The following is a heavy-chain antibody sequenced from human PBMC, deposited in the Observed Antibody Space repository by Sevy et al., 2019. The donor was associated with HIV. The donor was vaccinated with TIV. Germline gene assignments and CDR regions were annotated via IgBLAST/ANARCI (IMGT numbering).Heavy chain of an antibody. CDR1: GFTFDDYA. V-gene: IGHV3-9*01. CDR2: ISWNSGSI. J-gene: IGHJ5*02. CDR3: AVGNYYDTSGSTRDWFDP. D-gene: IGHD3-22*01. Sequence: GGSLRLSCAASGFTFDDYAMHWVRQAPGKGLEWVSGISWNSGSIGYADSVKGRFTISRDNAKNSLYLQMNSLRVEATALYYCAVGNYYDTSGSTRDWFDPWGQGTLVTVSS.